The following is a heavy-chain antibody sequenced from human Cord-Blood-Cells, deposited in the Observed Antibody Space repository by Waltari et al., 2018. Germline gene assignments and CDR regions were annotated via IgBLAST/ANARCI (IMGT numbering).Heavy chain of an antibody. CDR3: ANRNFDY. Sequence: QVQLVESGGGVVQPGRSLRLSCAASGFTFSSYAMHWVRQAPGKGLGWVAVKSYDGSNKYYPDSVKGRFTISRDNSKNTLYLQMNSLRAEDTAVYYCANRNFDYWGQGTLVTVSS. CDR1: GFTFSSYA. V-gene: IGHV3-30-3*01. J-gene: IGHJ4*02. CDR2: KSYDGSNK.